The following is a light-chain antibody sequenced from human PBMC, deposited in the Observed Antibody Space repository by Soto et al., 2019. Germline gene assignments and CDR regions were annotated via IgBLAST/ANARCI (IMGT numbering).Light chain of an antibody. CDR1: DDVSQW. CDR3: QQYDSYSYT. J-gene: IGKJ2*01. CDR2: KAS. Sequence: DIQMTQSPPTLSASVGDRVTITCRASDDVSQWVAWYQQKPGKAPKLLIYKASSLERGVPSRFSGRGSGKDFTLTIGDLEPDDFATYYCQQYDSYSYTFCQGTKLKIK. V-gene: IGKV1-5*03.